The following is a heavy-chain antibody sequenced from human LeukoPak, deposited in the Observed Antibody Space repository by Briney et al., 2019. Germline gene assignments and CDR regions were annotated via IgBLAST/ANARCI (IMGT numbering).Heavy chain of an antibody. CDR1: AGSISSSSYY. Sequence: SETLSLTCTVSAGSISSSSYYWGWIRQPPGKGLEWIGSIYYSGSTYYNPSLKSRVTISGDTSKNQFSLKLSSVTAADTAVYYCAHYCSGGSCYSSRGAFDIWGQGTMVTVSS. CDR2: IYYSGST. V-gene: IGHV4-39*01. CDR3: AHYCSGGSCYSSRGAFDI. D-gene: IGHD2-15*01. J-gene: IGHJ3*02.